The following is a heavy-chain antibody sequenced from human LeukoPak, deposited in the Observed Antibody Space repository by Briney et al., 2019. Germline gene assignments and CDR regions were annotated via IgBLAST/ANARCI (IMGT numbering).Heavy chain of an antibody. CDR2: IYTSEST. Sequence: PSETLSLTCTVSGGSISTYYWSWIRQPAGKGLEWIGRIYTSESTNYNPSLKSRVTMSVDTSKNQFSLKLSSVTAADTAVYYCARGTTGTKSPYYYYYYYMDVWGKGTTVTVSS. CDR3: ARGTTGTKSPYYYYYYYMDV. J-gene: IGHJ6*03. CDR1: GGSISTYY. V-gene: IGHV4-4*07. D-gene: IGHD1-1*01.